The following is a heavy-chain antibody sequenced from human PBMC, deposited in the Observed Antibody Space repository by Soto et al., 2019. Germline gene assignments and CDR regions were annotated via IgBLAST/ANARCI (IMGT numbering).Heavy chain of an antibody. J-gene: IGHJ6*03. CDR2: ISWNSGSI. Sequence: GGSLRLSCAASGFTFDDYAMHWVRQAPGKGLEWVSGISWNSGSIGYADSVKGRFTISRDNAKNSLYLQMNSLRAEDTAVYYCARAPGSSSFGSLYYYMDVWGKGTTVTVSS. D-gene: IGHD6-6*01. CDR3: ARAPGSSSFGSLYYYMDV. CDR1: GFTFDDYA. V-gene: IGHV3-9*01.